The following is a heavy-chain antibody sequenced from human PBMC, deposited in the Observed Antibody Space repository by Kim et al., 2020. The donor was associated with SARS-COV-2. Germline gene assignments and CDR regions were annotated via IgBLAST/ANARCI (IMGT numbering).Heavy chain of an antibody. Sequence: GGSLRLSCAASGFTFSSYAMHWVRQAPGKGLEWVAVISYDGSNKYYADSVKGRFTISRDNSKNTLYLQMNSLRAEDTAVYYCARDPIAAAGTVRYFDYWG. CDR2: ISYDGSNK. V-gene: IGHV3-30*04. D-gene: IGHD6-13*01. J-gene: IGHJ4*03. CDR3: ARDPIAAAGTVRYFDY. CDR1: GFTFSSYA.